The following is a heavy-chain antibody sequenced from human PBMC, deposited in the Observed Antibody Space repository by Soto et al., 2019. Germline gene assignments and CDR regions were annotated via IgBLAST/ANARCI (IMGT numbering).Heavy chain of an antibody. J-gene: IGHJ6*02. CDR1: GGTFSSYA. Sequence: QVQLVQSGAEVKKPGSSVKVSCKASGGTFSSYAISWVRQAPGQGLEWMGGIIPIFGTANYAQKFQGRVTITADESTSTAYMELSSLRSDDTAVYYCARDDNWNKRGLRHFDRLPNHYYGMDVWGQGTTVTVSS. D-gene: IGHD3-9*01. CDR2: IIPIFGTA. CDR3: ARDDNWNKRGLRHFDRLPNHYYGMDV. V-gene: IGHV1-69*01.